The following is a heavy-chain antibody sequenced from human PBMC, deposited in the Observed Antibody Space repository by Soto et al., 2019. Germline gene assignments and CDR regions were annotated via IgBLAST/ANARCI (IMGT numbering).Heavy chain of an antibody. CDR1: GYRFTNYW. V-gene: IGHV5-51*01. J-gene: IGHJ6*02. D-gene: IGHD1-1*01. CDR3: ARPEPLSPYYSAMDV. Sequence: GESLKISCKVSGYRFTNYWIAWVRQMPGKGLEWVGIIHPGDSDTRYRPCFQGQVTISADKSVGTSFLQWSRLKASDPATYSCARPEPLSPYYSAMDVCGQGTKVTVS. CDR2: IHPGDSDT.